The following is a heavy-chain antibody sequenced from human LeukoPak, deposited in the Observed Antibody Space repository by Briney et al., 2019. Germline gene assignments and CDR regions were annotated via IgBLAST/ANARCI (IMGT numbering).Heavy chain of an antibody. CDR3: ARDAGHYSSSWYGLDY. D-gene: IGHD6-13*01. J-gene: IGHJ4*02. CDR1: GGSISSYY. CDR2: IYTSGST. V-gene: IGHV4-4*07. Sequence: SETLSLTCTASGGSISSYYWSWIRQPAGKGLEWIGRIYTSGSTNYNPSLKSRVTMSVDTSKNQFSLKLSSVTAADTAVYYCARDAGHYSSSWYGLDYWGQGTLVTVSS.